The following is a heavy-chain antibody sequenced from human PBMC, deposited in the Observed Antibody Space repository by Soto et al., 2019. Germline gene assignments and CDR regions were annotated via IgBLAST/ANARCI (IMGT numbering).Heavy chain of an antibody. V-gene: IGHV1-18*01. CDR2: ISAHNGNT. J-gene: IGHJ4*02. D-gene: IGHD3-22*01. Sequence: GASVKVSCKASGYTFTSYGISWVRQAPGQGLEWMGWISAHNGNTNYAQKLQGRVTMTTDTSTSTAYMELRSLRSDDTAVYYCARDPSPDSSGYYSDYWGQGTLVTVSS. CDR1: GYTFTSYG. CDR3: ARDPSPDSSGYYSDY.